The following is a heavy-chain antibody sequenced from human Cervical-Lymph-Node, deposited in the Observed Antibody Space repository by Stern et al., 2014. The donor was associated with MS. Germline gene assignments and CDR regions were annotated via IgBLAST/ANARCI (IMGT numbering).Heavy chain of an antibody. Sequence: VQLVESGAEVKKPGASVKVSCKASGYTFINYYMHWVRQAPGHGLEWMGNINTLGGSPGYTQKIQGRLTMTREPSTTTVSIELSGLRPEDTAVYYCAREYVEASGVGYLYYGLDVWGQGTTVIVSS. CDR2: INTLGGSP. J-gene: IGHJ6*02. V-gene: IGHV1-46*01. CDR3: AREYVEASGVGYLYYGLDV. CDR1: GYTFINYY. D-gene: IGHD2-21*02.